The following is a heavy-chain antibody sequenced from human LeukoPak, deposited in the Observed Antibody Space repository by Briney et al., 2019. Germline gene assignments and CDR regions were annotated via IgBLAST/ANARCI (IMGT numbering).Heavy chain of an antibody. V-gene: IGHV4-39*01. J-gene: IGHJ6*02. D-gene: IGHD2-2*01. Sequence: SETLSLTCTVSGGSISSSSYYWGWIRQPPGKGLEWIGSIYYSGSTYYNPSLKSRVTISVDTSKNQFSLKLSSVTAADTAVYYCARGRVVPAATSYYYYYGMDVWGQGTTVTVSS. CDR2: IYYSGST. CDR3: ARGRVVPAATSYYYYYGMDV. CDR1: GGSISSSSYY.